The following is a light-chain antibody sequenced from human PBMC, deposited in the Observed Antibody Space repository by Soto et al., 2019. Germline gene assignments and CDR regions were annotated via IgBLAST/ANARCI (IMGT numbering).Light chain of an antibody. J-gene: IGKJ2*01. Sequence: DIQMTKSPSSLSASVGDRVTITCQASQDISNSLNWYQQKPGKAPKLLIYDASTLETGVPSRFSGSGSGTDFTFTISSLQPEDIATYYCQQFDHLPMYTFGQGTKLEIK. CDR3: QQFDHLPMYT. CDR2: DAS. V-gene: IGKV1-33*01. CDR1: QDISNS.